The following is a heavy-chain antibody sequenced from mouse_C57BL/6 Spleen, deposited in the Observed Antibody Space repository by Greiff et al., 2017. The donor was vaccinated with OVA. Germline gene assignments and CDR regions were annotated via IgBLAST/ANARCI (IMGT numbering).Heavy chain of an antibody. Sequence: EVQRVESGGGLVQPKGSLKLSCAASGFSFNTYAMNWVRQAPGKGLEWVARIRSKSNNYATYYADSVKDRFTISRDDSESMLYLQMNNLKTEDTAMYYCVVEDHYYGSSPFAYWGKGTLVTVSA. CDR1: GFSFNTYA. J-gene: IGHJ3*01. CDR2: IRSKSNNYAT. CDR3: VVEDHYYGSSPFAY. D-gene: IGHD1-1*01. V-gene: IGHV10-1*01.